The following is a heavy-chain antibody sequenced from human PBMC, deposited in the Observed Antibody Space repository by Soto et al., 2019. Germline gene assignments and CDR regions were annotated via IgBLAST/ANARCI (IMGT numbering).Heavy chain of an antibody. D-gene: IGHD6-13*01. CDR2: IYYSGST. CDR3: ARVAAAAGTY. V-gene: IGHV4-30-4*01. CDR1: GGSISSGDYY. Sequence: SETLSLTCTVSGGSISSGDYYWSWIRQPPGKGLEWIGYIYYSGSTYYNPSLKSRVTISVDTSKNQFSLKLSSVTAADMAVYYCARVAAAAGTYWGQGTLVTVSS. J-gene: IGHJ4*02.